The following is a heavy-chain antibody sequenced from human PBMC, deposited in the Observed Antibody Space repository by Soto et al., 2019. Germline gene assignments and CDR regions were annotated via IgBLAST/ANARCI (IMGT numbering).Heavy chain of an antibody. D-gene: IGHD6-6*01. CDR2: ISWDGGST. J-gene: IGHJ6*02. CDR3: AKDIGLGSSSWVVYYYYGMDV. Sequence: PGGSLRLSCAASGFIFSSNTMTWVRQAPGKGLEWVSLISWDGGSTYYADSVKGRFTISRDNSKNSLYLQMNSLRTEDTALYYCAKDIGLGSSSWVVYYYYGMDVWGQGTTVTVSS. V-gene: IGHV3-43*01. CDR1: GFIFSSNT.